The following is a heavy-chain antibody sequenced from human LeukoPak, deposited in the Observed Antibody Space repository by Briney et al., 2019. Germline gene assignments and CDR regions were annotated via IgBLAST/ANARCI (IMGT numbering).Heavy chain of an antibody. Sequence: SETLSLTCDVSGGSISSYYWSWIRQPPGKGLEWIGYIYYSGSTNYNPSLKSRVTISVDTSKNQFSLKLSSVTAADTAVYYCTKSSAEAFDIWGQGTMVTVSS. J-gene: IGHJ3*02. D-gene: IGHD3-3*01. CDR1: GGSISSYY. CDR2: IYYSGST. CDR3: TKSSAEAFDI. V-gene: IGHV4-59*01.